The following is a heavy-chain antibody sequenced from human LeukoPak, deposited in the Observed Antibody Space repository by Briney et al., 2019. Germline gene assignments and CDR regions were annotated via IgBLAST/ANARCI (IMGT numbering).Heavy chain of an antibody. Sequence: PPETLSLTCTVSGGSISSYYWSWIRQPPGKGLEWIGYIYYSGSTNYNPSLKSRVTISVDTSKNQFSLKLSSVTAADTAVYYCARLEGIAVYYFDYWGQGTLVTVSS. J-gene: IGHJ4*02. CDR3: ARLEGIAVYYFDY. V-gene: IGHV4-59*08. CDR2: IYYSGST. D-gene: IGHD6-19*01. CDR1: GGSISSYY.